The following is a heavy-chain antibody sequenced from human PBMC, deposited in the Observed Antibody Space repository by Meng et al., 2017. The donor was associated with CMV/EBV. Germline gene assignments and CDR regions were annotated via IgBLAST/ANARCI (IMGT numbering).Heavy chain of an antibody. CDR3: AKGIAAAVPNWFDP. J-gene: IGHJ5*02. Sequence: SLKISCAASGFTFDGYAMHWVRQAPGKGLEWVSAISGNSGSTGYADSVKGRFTISRDNSKNSLYLQMNSLRAEDTALYYCAKGIAAAVPNWFDPWGQGTLVTVSS. V-gene: IGHV3-9*01. D-gene: IGHD6-13*01. CDR2: ISGNSGST. CDR1: GFTFDGYA.